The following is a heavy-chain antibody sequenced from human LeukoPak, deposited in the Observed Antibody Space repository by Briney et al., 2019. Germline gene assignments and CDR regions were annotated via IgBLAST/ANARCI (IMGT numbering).Heavy chain of an antibody. D-gene: IGHD2-2*02. V-gene: IGHV3-30*02. J-gene: IGHJ4*02. Sequence: GGSLRLSCAASGFTFSSYGMHWVRQAPGKGLEWVALIWYDGSNKYYADSVKGRFTISRDNSKNTLYLQMNSLRAEDTAVYYCAKVLGYCSSTSCYSLDYWGQGTLVTVSS. CDR3: AKVLGYCSSTSCYSLDY. CDR2: IWYDGSNK. CDR1: GFTFSSYG.